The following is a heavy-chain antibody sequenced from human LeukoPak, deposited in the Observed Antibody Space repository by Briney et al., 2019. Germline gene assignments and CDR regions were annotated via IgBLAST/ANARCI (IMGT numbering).Heavy chain of an antibody. CDR3: ARDMGVRGLNDY. Sequence: GGSLRLSCEASGFTFSSYSMNWVRQAPGKGLEWVSFISSTGGTTFYADSVKGRFTISRDSAKNSLYLQMNSLRDEDTAVYYCARDMGVRGLNDYWGQGTLVTVSS. CDR2: ISSTGGTT. V-gene: IGHV3-48*02. D-gene: IGHD4-17*01. J-gene: IGHJ4*02. CDR1: GFTFSSYS.